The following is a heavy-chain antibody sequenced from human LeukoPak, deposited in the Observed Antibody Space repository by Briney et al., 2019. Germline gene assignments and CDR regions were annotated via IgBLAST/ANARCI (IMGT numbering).Heavy chain of an antibody. D-gene: IGHD3-22*01. CDR2: ISSSGSTI. Sequence: GGSLRLSCAASGFTFSDYYMSWIRQAPGKGLEWVSYISSSGSTIYYADSVKGRFTISRDNAKNSLSLQMNSLRAEDTAVYYCARDRDYDDGNFQHWGQGTLVTVSS. CDR1: GFTFSDYY. V-gene: IGHV3-11*04. J-gene: IGHJ1*01. CDR3: ARDRDYDDGNFQH.